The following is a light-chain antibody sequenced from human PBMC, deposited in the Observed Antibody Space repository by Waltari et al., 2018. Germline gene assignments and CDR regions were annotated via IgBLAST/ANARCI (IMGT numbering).Light chain of an antibody. CDR2: DAS. Sequence: AIQLTQSPSSLSASVGDRVTITCRASQGISSALAWYQQKPGKAPKLLIYDASSLESGGPSRFSGSGSGTDFTLTISSLQPEDFATYYCQQFNNYPRTFGQGTRLEIK. CDR3: QQFNNYPRT. CDR1: QGISSA. J-gene: IGKJ5*01. V-gene: IGKV1D-13*01.